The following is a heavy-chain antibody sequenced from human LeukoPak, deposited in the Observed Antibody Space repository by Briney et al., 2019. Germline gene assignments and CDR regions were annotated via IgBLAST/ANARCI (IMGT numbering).Heavy chain of an antibody. J-gene: IGHJ6*03. CDR1: GGSFSGYY. V-gene: IGHV4-34*01. CDR3: ASLSGGAGYSYALYYMDV. CDR2: INHSGST. D-gene: IGHD5-18*01. Sequence: SETLSLTCAVYGGSFSGYYWSWIRQPPGKGLEWIGEINHSGSTNYNPSLKSRVTISVDTSKNQFSLKLSSVTAADTAVYYCASLSGGAGYSYALYYMDVWGKGTTVTVSS.